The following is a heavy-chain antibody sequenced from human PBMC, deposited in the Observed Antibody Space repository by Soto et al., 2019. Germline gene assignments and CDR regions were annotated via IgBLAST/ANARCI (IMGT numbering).Heavy chain of an antibody. V-gene: IGHV4-59*01. CDR2: IYYSGST. CDR1: GGSISSYY. J-gene: IGHJ4*02. D-gene: IGHD3-3*01. CDR3: ARGPAPYYDFWSGYGYFDY. Sequence: SETLSLTCTVSGGSISSYYWSWIRQPPGKGLEWIGYIYYSGSTNYNPSLKSRVTIAVDTSKNQFSLKLSSVTAADTAVYYCARGPAPYYDFWSGYGYFDYWGQGTLVTVSS.